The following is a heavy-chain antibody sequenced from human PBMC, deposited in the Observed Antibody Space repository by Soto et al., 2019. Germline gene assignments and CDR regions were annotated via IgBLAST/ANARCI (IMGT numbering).Heavy chain of an antibody. Sequence: PSETLCVTCGVDGGSFGGYGGSWIRQTPGTGLEWIGEINHSGSTNYNPSLKSRVTISVDTSKNQFSLKLTSVTAADTALYYCARDKITGLFDYWGQGTLVTVSS. CDR3: ARDKITGLFDY. J-gene: IGHJ4*02. V-gene: IGHV4-34*01. CDR2: INHSGST. D-gene: IGHD2-8*02. CDR1: GGSFGGYG.